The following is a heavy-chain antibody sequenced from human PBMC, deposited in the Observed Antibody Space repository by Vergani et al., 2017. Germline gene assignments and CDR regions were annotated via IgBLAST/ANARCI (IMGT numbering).Heavy chain of an antibody. CDR3: ARMGGYDEGDAFRIGYFDS. Sequence: VQLVETGGGLIQPGGSLRLSCAASGFTVSSNYMSWVRQAPGKGLEWIGYIYSTGSTHHNPSLRRRINMSVDTSKNQFSLKLNSVTAADTAMYYCARMGGYDEGDAFRIGYFDSWGPGILVTVSS. J-gene: IGHJ4*02. D-gene: IGHD3-22*01. CDR2: IYSTGST. CDR1: GFTVSSNY. V-gene: IGHV4-59*06.